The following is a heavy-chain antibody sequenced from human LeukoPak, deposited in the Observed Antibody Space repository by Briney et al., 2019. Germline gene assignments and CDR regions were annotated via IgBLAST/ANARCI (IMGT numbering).Heavy chain of an antibody. Sequence: PSETLSLTCAVYGGSFSGDYWSWIRQPPGRGLEWIGEINRSGSTNYNPSLNSRVTISVDTSKNQFSLKLTSVTAADTAVYYCARRTTGMTTSSPPSIDYWGQGTLVTVSS. CDR1: GGSFSGDY. V-gene: IGHV4-34*01. CDR2: INRSGST. CDR3: ARRTTGMTTSSPPSIDY. D-gene: IGHD4-17*01. J-gene: IGHJ4*02.